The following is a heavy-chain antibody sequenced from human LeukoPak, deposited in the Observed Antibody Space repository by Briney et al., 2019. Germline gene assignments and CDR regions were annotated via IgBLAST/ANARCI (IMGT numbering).Heavy chain of an antibody. Sequence: GGSLRLSCAASGFTFRNXVIHWVRQAPGKGLEWVAVXSSDTNVKLYADSVKGRFTISRDNFRSTLYLQMNSLRPEDTAIYYCAREGYYGSGSPPSLYFDYWGQGTLVTVSS. V-gene: IGHV3-30-3*01. CDR2: XSSDTNVK. CDR3: AREGYYGSGSPPSLYFDY. CDR1: GFTFRNXV. J-gene: IGHJ4*02. D-gene: IGHD3-10*01.